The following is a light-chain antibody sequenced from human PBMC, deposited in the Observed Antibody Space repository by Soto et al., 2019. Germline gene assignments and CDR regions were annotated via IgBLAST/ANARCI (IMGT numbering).Light chain of an antibody. CDR2: RAS. CDR1: HRVSSSY. Sequence: IVLTQSPGTLSLSPGKRSTLSCRARHRVSSSYLARYQQQPRQAPRHPIYRASSRATGLPDRFTGRGAGTDYTLTISCLEPQDFAVYFCQQYCSSPRPFGQGPQVDSK. J-gene: IGKJ1*01. CDR3: QQYCSSPRP. V-gene: IGKV3-20*01.